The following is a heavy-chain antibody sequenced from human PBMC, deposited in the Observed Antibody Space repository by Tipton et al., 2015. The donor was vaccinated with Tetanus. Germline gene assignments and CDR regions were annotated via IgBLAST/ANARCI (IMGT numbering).Heavy chain of an antibody. D-gene: IGHD2-15*01. CDR1: GGSMSSNY. CDR2: IDYSGNT. CDR3: ARDCATAECQTRGWDV. Sequence: TLSLTCTVSGGSMSSNYWSWIRQPPGKGPEWLGHIDYSGNTNYNSSLKGRATISLNTPKNQFSLKLTSVTAADTAVYYCARDCATAECQTRGWDVWGQGTTVTVSS. V-gene: IGHV4-59*01. J-gene: IGHJ6*02.